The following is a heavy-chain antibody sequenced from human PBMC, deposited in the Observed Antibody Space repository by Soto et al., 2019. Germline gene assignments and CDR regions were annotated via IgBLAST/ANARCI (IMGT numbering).Heavy chain of an antibody. CDR3: ASDHYDFWCGSYLTPYYFDF. CDR2: ISYDGRNK. V-gene: IGHV3-30-3*01. D-gene: IGHD3-3*01. Sequence: QVQLVQSGGGVVQFGGSLRLSCAASGFSFSTYAMHWVRQPPGKGLEWVALISYDGRNKDYTDSVKGRFTISRDNSKNTMYLQKNSRIADDTAVYYCASDHYDFWCGSYLTPYYFDFWGQGTLVTVSS. CDR1: GFSFSTYA. J-gene: IGHJ4*02.